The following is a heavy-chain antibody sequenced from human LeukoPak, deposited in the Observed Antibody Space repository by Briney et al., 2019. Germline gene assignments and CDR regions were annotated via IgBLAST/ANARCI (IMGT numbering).Heavy chain of an antibody. CDR1: GYSFPTYW. V-gene: IGHV5-51*01. CDR3: ARLYGSGSFTARYDY. Sequence: GESLKISCKGSGYSFPTYWIGWVRQMPGKGLEWMGIIYPGDSDTRYSPSFQGQVTISVDKSISTAYLQWSSLKASDTAMYYCARLYGSGSFTARYDYWGQGTLVTVSS. CDR2: IYPGDSDT. J-gene: IGHJ4*02. D-gene: IGHD3-10*01.